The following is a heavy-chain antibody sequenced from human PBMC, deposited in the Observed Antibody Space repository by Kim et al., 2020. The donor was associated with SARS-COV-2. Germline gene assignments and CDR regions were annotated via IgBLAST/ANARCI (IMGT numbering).Heavy chain of an antibody. CDR3: AREQTAGFYNY. CDR2: INPSGGKT. D-gene: IGHD3-9*01. J-gene: IGHJ4*02. Sequence: ASVKVSCKASGYIFTSYHMHWVLQAPGQGLEWMGIINPSGGKTYYAQKLQGRITVTTDTSANTVYMQLSSLTSEDTAMYYCAREQTAGFYNYWGQGTLVTVSS. V-gene: IGHV1-46*04. CDR1: GYIFTSYH.